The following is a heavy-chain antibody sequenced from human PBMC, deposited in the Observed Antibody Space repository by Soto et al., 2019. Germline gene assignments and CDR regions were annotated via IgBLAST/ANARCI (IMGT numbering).Heavy chain of an antibody. CDR3: ARDLKQWLVRGDWFDP. Sequence: SETLSLTCAVSGGSISSSNWWSWVRQPPGKGLEWIGEIYHSGSTNYNPSLKSRVTISVDKPKNQFSLKLSSVTAADTAVYYCARDLKQWLVRGDWFDPWGQGTLVTV. J-gene: IGHJ5*02. V-gene: IGHV4-4*02. CDR1: GGSISSSNW. D-gene: IGHD6-19*01. CDR2: IYHSGST.